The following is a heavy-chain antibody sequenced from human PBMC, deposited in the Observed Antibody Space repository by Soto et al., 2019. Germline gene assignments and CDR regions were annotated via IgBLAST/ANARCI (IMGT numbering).Heavy chain of an antibody. J-gene: IGHJ6*02. V-gene: IGHV3-23*01. CDR3: ASCGSGSYDYYGMDV. D-gene: IGHD3-10*01. CDR2: ISDSGGSK. CDR1: GFTFSSYA. Sequence: GGSLRLSCAASGFTFSSYAMSWVCQAPGKGLEWVSVISDSGGSKYYADSVKGRFTISRDNSKNTLYLQMNSLRAEDTAVYYCASCGSGSYDYYGMDVWGQGTTVTVSS.